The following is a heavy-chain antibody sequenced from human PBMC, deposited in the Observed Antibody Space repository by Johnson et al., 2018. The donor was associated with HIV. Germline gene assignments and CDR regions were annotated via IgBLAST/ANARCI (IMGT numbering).Heavy chain of an antibody. V-gene: IGHV3-66*04. CDR3: ATRGTFWSGYYDAFDI. Sequence: VQLVESGGGVVQPGGSLRLSCAASGFTFSDYYMSWVRQAPGKGLEWVSVIYSGGSTYYADSVKGRFTISRDNSKNTLYLQMNSLRAEDTAVYYCATRGTFWSGYYDAFDIWGQGTMVTVSS. D-gene: IGHD3-3*01. CDR2: IYSGGST. J-gene: IGHJ3*02. CDR1: GFTFSDYY.